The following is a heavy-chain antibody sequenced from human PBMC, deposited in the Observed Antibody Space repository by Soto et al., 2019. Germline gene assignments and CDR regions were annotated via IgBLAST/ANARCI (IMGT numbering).Heavy chain of an antibody. CDR1: GFTFSNYV. Sequence: GGSLRLCCAASGFTFSNYVVTWVRQAPGKGLEWVSTIRGSGDITSYADSVRGRFTISRDNSKNTLYLQMNSLRADDTAFYYCARSLPAAGTDYWGQGTPVTVSS. D-gene: IGHD6-13*01. CDR3: ARSLPAAGTDY. V-gene: IGHV3-23*01. CDR2: IRGSGDIT. J-gene: IGHJ4*02.